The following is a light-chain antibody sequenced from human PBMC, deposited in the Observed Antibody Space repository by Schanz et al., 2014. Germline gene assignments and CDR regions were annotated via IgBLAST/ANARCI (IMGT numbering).Light chain of an antibody. CDR3: QQYGSSPSPLT. CDR2: GAS. J-gene: IGKJ4*01. V-gene: IGKV3-20*01. CDR1: QSVSSSY. Sequence: EIVLTQSPGTLSLSPGERATLFCRASQSVSSSYLAWYQQKPGQAPRLLIYGASSRANGIPDRFSGSGSGTDFILTISRLEPEDFAVYYCQQYGSSPSPLTFGGGTKVEIK.